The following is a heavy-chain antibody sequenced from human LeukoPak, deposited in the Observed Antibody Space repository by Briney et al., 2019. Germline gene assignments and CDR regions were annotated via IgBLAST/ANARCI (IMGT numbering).Heavy chain of an antibody. D-gene: IGHD1-26*01. V-gene: IGHV3-23*01. CDR1: GFTFSTYA. CDR2: ISTSGGRT. Sequence: GGSLRLSCAASGFTFSTYAMSWVRQAPGKGLEWVSGISTSGGRTFYADSVKGRFTLSRDKSKNTLYLQMNSLRAEDTAVYYCAKTSGSYWNYFDYWGQGTLVTVSS. CDR3: AKTSGSYWNYFDY. J-gene: IGHJ4*02.